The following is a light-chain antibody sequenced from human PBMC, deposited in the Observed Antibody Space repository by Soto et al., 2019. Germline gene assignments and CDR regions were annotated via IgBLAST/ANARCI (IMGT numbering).Light chain of an antibody. CDR3: SSYTSSSTLG. J-gene: IGLJ1*01. Sequence: QSVLTQPASVSGSPGQSITISCTGTSSDVGGYNYVSWYQQHPGKAPKLMIYEVSNRPSGVSNRFSGSKSGNTASLTISGLQAEDEADYYCSSYTSSSTLGFGTGTNLTVL. CDR1: SSDVGGYNY. CDR2: EVS. V-gene: IGLV2-14*01.